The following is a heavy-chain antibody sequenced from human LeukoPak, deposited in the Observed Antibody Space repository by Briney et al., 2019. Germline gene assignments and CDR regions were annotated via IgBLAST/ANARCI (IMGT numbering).Heavy chain of an antibody. Sequence: SETLSLTCSVSGDSIRSYYWSWIRQPAGRGLEWIGYIYTDGSTNYNPSLKSRVTISVDTSKNQFALKLSSVTAADTAVYYCAKSYYDYSTYYSYYFNLWGQGALVTVSS. D-gene: IGHD3-22*01. CDR1: GDSIRSYY. CDR3: AKSYYDYSTYYSYYFNL. J-gene: IGHJ4*02. CDR2: IYTDGST. V-gene: IGHV4-4*09.